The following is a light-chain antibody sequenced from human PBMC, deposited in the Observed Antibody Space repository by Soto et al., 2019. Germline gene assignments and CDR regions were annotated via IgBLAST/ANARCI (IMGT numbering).Light chain of an antibody. CDR2: NNV. J-gene: IGLJ3*02. CDR1: SSDVGGYDY. Sequence: QSALTQPASVSGSPGQSITISCTGTSSDVGGYDYVSWYQLHPGKAPKLLIYNNVHRPSGVPDRFSGSKSGASGSLAISGLQLEDEADYYCSAWDGSLNGLVFGGGTKLTVL. V-gene: IGLV2-14*03. CDR3: SAWDGSLNGLV.